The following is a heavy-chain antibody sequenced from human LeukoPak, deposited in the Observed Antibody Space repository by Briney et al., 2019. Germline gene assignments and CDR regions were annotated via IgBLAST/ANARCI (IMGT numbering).Heavy chain of an antibody. J-gene: IGHJ4*02. D-gene: IGHD2-2*01. CDR1: GFSIGTRGVG. Sequence: SGPTLVNPTQPLTLTCSFSGFSIGTRGVGVGWFRQPPEKDLEWLAHIYWDDDKRYSPSLKSRLTITKDTSKNQVVLTMTDIGPMDTATYYCAHRGYAYSYFDYWGQGTLVTVSS. V-gene: IGHV2-5*02. CDR2: IYWDDDK. CDR3: AHRGYAYSYFDY.